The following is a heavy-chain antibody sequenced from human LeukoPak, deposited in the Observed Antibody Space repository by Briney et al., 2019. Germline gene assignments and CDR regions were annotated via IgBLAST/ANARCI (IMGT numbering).Heavy chain of an antibody. CDR3: ANEYSKGDI. D-gene: IGHD4-11*01. CDR1: GFIFPNYV. Sequence: GGSLRLSCAASGFIFPNYVMSWVRRAPGKGLEWVSAISGSGGNTYYADSVKGRFTISRDNSKNTLYLQMNSLRAEDAAVYYCANEYSKGDIWGQGTLVTVSS. V-gene: IGHV3-23*01. CDR2: ISGSGGNT. J-gene: IGHJ3*02.